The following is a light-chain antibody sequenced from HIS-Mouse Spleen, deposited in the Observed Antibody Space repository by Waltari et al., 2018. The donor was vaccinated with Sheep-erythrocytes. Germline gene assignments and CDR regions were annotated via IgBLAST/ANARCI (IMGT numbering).Light chain of an antibody. Sequence: QSALTQPASVSGSPGQAITIPCTGTSSHVGSSNLFSWYQQNPGKAPKLMFYEGSKRPSGVSNRFSGSKSGNTASLTISGLQAEDEADYYCCSYAGSSTPWVFGGGTKLTVL. CDR2: EGS. CDR1: SSHVGSSNL. V-gene: IGLV2-23*01. J-gene: IGLJ3*02. CDR3: CSYAGSSTPWV.